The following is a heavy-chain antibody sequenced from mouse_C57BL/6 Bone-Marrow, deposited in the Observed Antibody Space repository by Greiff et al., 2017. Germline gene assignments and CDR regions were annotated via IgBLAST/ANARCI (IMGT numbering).Heavy chain of an antibody. CDR1: GFTFSDYG. CDR3: ARSVLYAMDY. CDR2: ISSGSSTI. J-gene: IGHJ4*01. Sequence: EVKLVESGGGLVKPGGSLKLSCAASGFTFSDYGMHWVRQAPEKGLEWVAYISSGSSTIYYADTVKGRFTISRDNAKNNLFLQMTSLRSEDTAMYYCARSVLYAMDYWGQGTSVTVSS. V-gene: IGHV5-17*01.